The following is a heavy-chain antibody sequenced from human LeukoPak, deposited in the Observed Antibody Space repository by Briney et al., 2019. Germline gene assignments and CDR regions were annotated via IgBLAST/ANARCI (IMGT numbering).Heavy chain of an antibody. CDR3: ARSNWGPVDY. D-gene: IGHD7-27*01. CDR2: INHSGST. Sequence: SETLSLTCAVYGGSFSGYYWSWIRQPPGKGLEWIGEINHSGSTNYNPSLKSRVTISVDTSKNQFSLKLSSVTAADTAVYYCARSNWGPVDYWGQGTLVTASS. CDR1: GGSFSGYY. J-gene: IGHJ4*02. V-gene: IGHV4-34*01.